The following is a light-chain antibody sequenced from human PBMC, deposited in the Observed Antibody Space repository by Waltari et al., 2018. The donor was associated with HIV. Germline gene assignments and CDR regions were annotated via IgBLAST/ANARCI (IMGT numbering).Light chain of an antibody. CDR2: AAS. J-gene: IGKJ4*01. V-gene: IGKV3-20*01. CDR1: QSLTSSY. Sequence: EIVLTQSPGTLSLSPGERATLSCRASQSLTSSYLAWYQQKPGQAPRLLILAASSRATGIPDRFSGSGSGTDFTLTIARLEAEDFAVYYCQQYVNSPVTFGGGTKVEIK. CDR3: QQYVNSPVT.